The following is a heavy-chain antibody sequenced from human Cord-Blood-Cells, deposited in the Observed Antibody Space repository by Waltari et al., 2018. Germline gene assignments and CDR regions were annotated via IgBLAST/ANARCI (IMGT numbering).Heavy chain of an antibody. CDR1: GGSFSGYY. Sequence: QVQLQQWGAGLLKPSATLSLTCAVYGGSFSGYYWTWIRPPPGKGLEWIGEINHSGSTNYNPSLKSRVTISVDTSKNQFSLKLSSVTAADTAVYYCARRPPPYSGSYYWFDPWGQGTLVTVSS. D-gene: IGHD1-26*01. J-gene: IGHJ5*02. CDR3: ARRPPPYSGSYYWFDP. V-gene: IGHV4-34*01. CDR2: INHSGST.